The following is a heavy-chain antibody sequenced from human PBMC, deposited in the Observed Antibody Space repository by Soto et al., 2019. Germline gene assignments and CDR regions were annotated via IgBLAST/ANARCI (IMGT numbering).Heavy chain of an antibody. CDR2: IIPILGIA. Sequence: SVKVSCKASGGTFSSYTISWVRQAPGQGLEWMGRIIPILGIANYAQKFQGRVTITADKSTSTAYMELSSLRSEDTAVYYCAREGGYYDFWSGYFSPHDAFDIWGQGTMVTVSS. J-gene: IGHJ3*02. D-gene: IGHD3-3*01. CDR3: AREGGYYDFWSGYFSPHDAFDI. V-gene: IGHV1-69*04. CDR1: GGTFSSYT.